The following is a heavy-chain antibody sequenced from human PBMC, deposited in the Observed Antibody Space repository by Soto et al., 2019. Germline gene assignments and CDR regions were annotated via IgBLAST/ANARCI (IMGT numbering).Heavy chain of an antibody. V-gene: IGHV1-69*12. CDR1: GGTFSSYA. CDR3: ASSAMDHYYSGMDV. Sequence: QVQLVQSGAEVKKPGSSVKVSCKSSGGTFSSYAISWVRQAPGQGLEWMGGIIPIFGTADYAQKFQGRVTITADESTSTAYMELSSLRSEDTAVYYCASSAMDHYYSGMDVWGQGTTVTVSS. D-gene: IGHD5-18*01. CDR2: IIPIFGTA. J-gene: IGHJ6*02.